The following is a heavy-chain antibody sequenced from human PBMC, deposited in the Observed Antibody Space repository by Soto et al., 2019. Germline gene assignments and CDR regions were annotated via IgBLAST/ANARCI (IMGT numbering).Heavy chain of an antibody. J-gene: IGHJ4*02. D-gene: IGHD3-16*01. CDR3: ARDWFGVDY. CDR1: GYIFTSYE. Sequence: GASVKVSCKASGYIFTSYEIHWVRQAPGQGLEWMGWISAYNGNTNYAQRLQGRVTMTTDTSTSTAYMELRSLRSDDKAVYYCARDWFGVDYWGQGTLVTVSS. V-gene: IGHV1-18*04. CDR2: ISAYNGNT.